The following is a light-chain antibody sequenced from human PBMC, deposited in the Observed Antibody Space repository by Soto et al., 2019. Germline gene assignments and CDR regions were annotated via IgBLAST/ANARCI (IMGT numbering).Light chain of an antibody. CDR2: AAS. CDR1: QRSSSSY. CDR3: QQYSYYSPWT. V-gene: IGKV3-20*01. J-gene: IGKJ1*01. Sequence: LSPSPGARSWSPGEAVTVSCSASQRSSSSYLAWYQQKPGQAPRLLIFAASSRHTGIPDRFSGSGSGTDFTLTISSLEPDDSAAYYCQQYSYYSPWTFGQGTKVDIK.